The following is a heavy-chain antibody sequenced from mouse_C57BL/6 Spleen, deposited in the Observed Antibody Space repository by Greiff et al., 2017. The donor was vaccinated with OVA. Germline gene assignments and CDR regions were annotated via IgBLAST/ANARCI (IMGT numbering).Heavy chain of an antibody. CDR3: ASAKCDEAWFAY. CDR1: GYAFSSSW. CDR2: IYPGDGDT. Sequence: VQLQESGPELVKPGASVKISCKASGYAFSSSWMNWVKQRPGKGLEWIGRIYPGDGDTNYNGKFKGKATLTADKSTSTAYMQRSRLTSEDSAVYCCASAKCDEAWFAYWGQGTLVTVSA. V-gene: IGHV1-82*01. D-gene: IGHD1-3*01. J-gene: IGHJ3*01.